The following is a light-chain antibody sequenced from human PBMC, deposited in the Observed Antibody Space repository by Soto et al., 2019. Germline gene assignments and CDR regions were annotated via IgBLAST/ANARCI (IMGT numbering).Light chain of an antibody. V-gene: IGLV2-14*01. CDR1: SSDIGLYNY. CDR2: DVT. CDR3: TSYTNSNTLI. J-gene: IGLJ2*01. Sequence: QSALTQPASVSGSPGQSVTISCTGTSSDIGLYNYVSWYQQHPAKAPKLMVYDVTHRPSGVSNRFSGSKSGNTASLTISGLLVEDEAGYYCTSYTNSNTLIFGGGTKLTVL.